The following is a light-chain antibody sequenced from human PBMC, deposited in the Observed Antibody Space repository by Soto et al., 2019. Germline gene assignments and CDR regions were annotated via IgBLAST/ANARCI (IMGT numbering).Light chain of an antibody. CDR2: GAS. Sequence: EIVLTQSPGTLSLSPGEIATLSCRASQSVRSSYLAWYQQKPGQAPRLLIYGASSRATGIPDRISGSGSGTDFTLTISRLEPEDFAVYYCQQYGSPPQTFGQGTKVDIK. J-gene: IGKJ1*01. CDR3: QQYGSPPQT. V-gene: IGKV3-20*01. CDR1: QSVRSSY.